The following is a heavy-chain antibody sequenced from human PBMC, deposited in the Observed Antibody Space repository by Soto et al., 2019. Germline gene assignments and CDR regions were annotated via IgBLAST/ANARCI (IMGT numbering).Heavy chain of an antibody. J-gene: IGHJ6*02. D-gene: IGHD1-1*01. CDR1: GFTFRTFA. CDR3: ARDKKPFNWSPSILKSYYYGMDV. CDR2: ISNDGSNK. Sequence: GGSLRLSCAASGFTFRTFAMHWVRQAPGKGLEWVAVISNDGSNKYFLDSVKGRFTVSRDNSNNTLYLQMDSLRAEDTAVYYCARDKKPFNWSPSILKSYYYGMDVWGQGTTGTVSS. V-gene: IGHV3-30-3*01.